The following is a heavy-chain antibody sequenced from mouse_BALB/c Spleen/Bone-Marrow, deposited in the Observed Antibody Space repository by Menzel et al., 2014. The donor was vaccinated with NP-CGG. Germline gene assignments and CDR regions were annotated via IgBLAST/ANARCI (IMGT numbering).Heavy chain of an antibody. CDR1: GYTFTSYW. D-gene: IGHD2-1*01. CDR2: INPSTGYT. J-gene: IGHJ3*01. V-gene: IGHV1-7*01. Sequence: QVQLQQSGAELAKPGASVKMSCKASGYTFTSYWMHWVKQRPGQGLEWIGYINPSTGYTEYNQKFKDKATLTADKSSSTAYMQLSSPTSEDSAVYYCASPSDGNPFAYWGQGTLVTVSA. CDR3: ASPSDGNPFAY.